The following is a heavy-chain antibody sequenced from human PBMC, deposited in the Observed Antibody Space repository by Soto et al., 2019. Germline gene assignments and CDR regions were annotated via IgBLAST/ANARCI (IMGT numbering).Heavy chain of an antibody. CDR2: ISGGGDIT. CDR3: ANAGYTTRNLSLDY. V-gene: IGHV3-23*01. D-gene: IGHD2-2*02. CDR1: GLTFSSYD. Sequence: GGSLRLSWVVSGLTFSSYDMNWFRQTPGRGLGWVYRISGGGDITNYADSGKGRFTISRKNSRNKGCRQRSSRGAENAAVYYFANAGYTTRNLSLDYWGQGTLVTVSS. J-gene: IGHJ4*02.